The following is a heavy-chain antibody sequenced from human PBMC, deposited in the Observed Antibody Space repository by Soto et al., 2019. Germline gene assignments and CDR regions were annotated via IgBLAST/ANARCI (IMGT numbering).Heavy chain of an antibody. CDR1: GGSFSGYY. CDR2: INHSGST. CDR3: ACDNHRGLHAY. V-gene: IGHV4-34*01. J-gene: IGHJ4*02. D-gene: IGHD1-1*01. Sequence: SETLSLTCAVYGGSFSGYYWTWIRQPPGTGLEWIGEINHSGSTNYNPSLKSRVTISVDTSKNQFSLKLTSVTAADTAVYYYACDNHRGLHAYWSQGSLVPVSA.